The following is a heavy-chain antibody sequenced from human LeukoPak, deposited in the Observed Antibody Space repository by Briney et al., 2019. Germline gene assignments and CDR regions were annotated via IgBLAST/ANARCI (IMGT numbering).Heavy chain of an antibody. J-gene: IGHJ6*03. Sequence: PSETLSLTCTVSGGSISGYYWSWIPQPPGEGLEWIGYMYYSGSTKYNPSLKSRVTISVDTSKNQLSLKLSSVTAADTAVYYCARQDYYYYMDVWGKGTTVTVSS. CDR3: ARQDYYYYMDV. CDR1: GGSISGYY. V-gene: IGHV4-59*08. CDR2: MYYSGST.